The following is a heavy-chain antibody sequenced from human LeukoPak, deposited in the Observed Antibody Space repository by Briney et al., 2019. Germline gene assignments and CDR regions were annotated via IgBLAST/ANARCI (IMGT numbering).Heavy chain of an antibody. J-gene: IGHJ4*02. CDR1: GYTYIRHN. D-gene: IGHD2-15*01. Sequence: ASVKVFCKGSGYTYIRHNMHCVRQAPGQGLEWMGWINPNSGGTNYAQKFQGRVTMTRDTSISTAYMELSSLRSDDTAVYYCARLGFCSGGSCYSLGYWGQGTMVTVSS. V-gene: IGHV1-2*02. CDR2: INPNSGGT. CDR3: ARLGFCSGGSCYSLGY.